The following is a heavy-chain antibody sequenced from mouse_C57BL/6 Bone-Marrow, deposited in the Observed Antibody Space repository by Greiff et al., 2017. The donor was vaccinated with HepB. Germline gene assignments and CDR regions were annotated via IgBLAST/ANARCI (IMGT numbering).Heavy chain of an antibody. V-gene: IGHV1-55*01. J-gene: IGHJ4*01. CDR2: IYPGSGST. CDR3: ARSCPYYYAMDY. CDR1: GYTFTSYW. Sequence: VKLQQPGAELVKPGASVKMSCKASGYTFTSYWITWVKQRPGQGLEWIGDIYPGSGSTNYNEKFKSKATLTVDTSSSTAYMQLSSLTSEDSAVYYCARSCPYYYAMDYWGQGTSVTVSS.